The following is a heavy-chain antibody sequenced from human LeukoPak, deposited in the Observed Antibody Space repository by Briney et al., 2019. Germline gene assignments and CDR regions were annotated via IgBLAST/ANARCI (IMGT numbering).Heavy chain of an antibody. J-gene: IGHJ4*02. CDR2: IRKKGYGETA. Sequence: GGSLRLSCTASGFSFGDDAWSWFRQAPGRGLEFVSFIRKKGYGETADYAASVRGRFTISRDDAKSTAYLQMNRLEIEDTALYYCSRGLHDYGDSNYYFDQWGRGTQVTVSS. CDR3: SRGLHDYGDSNYYFDQ. D-gene: IGHD4-17*01. V-gene: IGHV3-49*03. CDR1: GFSFGDDA.